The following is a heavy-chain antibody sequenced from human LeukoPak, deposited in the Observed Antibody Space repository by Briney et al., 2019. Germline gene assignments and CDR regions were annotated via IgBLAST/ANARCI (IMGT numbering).Heavy chain of an antibody. D-gene: IGHD5-12*01. CDR1: GGSISSSSYY. Sequence: SETLSLTCTVSGGSISSSSYYWGWIRQPPGKGLEWIGNIYYIGSTYYNPSLKSRVTISVDTSKNQFSLKLSSVTAADTAIYYCARHTWQWLPFDDWGQGTLVTVSS. CDR2: IYYIGST. J-gene: IGHJ4*02. V-gene: IGHV4-39*01. CDR3: ARHTWQWLPFDD.